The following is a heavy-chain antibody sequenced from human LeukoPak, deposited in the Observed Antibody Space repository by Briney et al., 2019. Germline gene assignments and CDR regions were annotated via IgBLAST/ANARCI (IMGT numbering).Heavy chain of an antibody. Sequence: SETLSLTCSVSGGSISSYYWSWIRQPQGKGLEWIGYIYYSGSTNYNPSLKSRVTISVDTSKNQFSLKLSSVTAADTAVYYCARVYVAGTTSIFDYWGQGTLVTVYS. V-gene: IGHV4-59*01. CDR2: IYYSGST. D-gene: IGHD1-7*01. CDR1: GGSISSYY. CDR3: ARVYVAGTTSIFDY. J-gene: IGHJ4*02.